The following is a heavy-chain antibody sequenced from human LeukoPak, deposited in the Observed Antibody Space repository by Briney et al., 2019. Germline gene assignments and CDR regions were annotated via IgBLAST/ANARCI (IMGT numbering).Heavy chain of an antibody. J-gene: IGHJ4*02. V-gene: IGHV4-34*01. CDR1: GGSFSGYY. CDR2: INHSGST. Sequence: PSETLSLTCAVYGGSFSGYYWSWIRQPPGKGLEWIGEINHSGSTNYNPSLKSRVTISVDTSKNQFSLKLSSVTAADTAVYYCARHPRRRKYSSSRFDYWGQGTLVTVSS. D-gene: IGHD6-13*01. CDR3: ARHPRRRKYSSSRFDY.